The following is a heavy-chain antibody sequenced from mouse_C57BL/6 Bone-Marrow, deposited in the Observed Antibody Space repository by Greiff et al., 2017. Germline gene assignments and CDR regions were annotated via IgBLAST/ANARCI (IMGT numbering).Heavy chain of an antibody. CDR2: IYPRSGNT. CDR1: GYTFTSYG. D-gene: IGHD2-2*01. Sequence: QVQLQQSGAELARPGASVKLSCKASGYTFTSYGISWVKQRTGQGLEWIGEIYPRSGNTYYNEKFKGKATLTADKSSSTAYLELRSLTSEDSAVYFCARSTMVTTHYYAMDNGGQGTSVTVSS. CDR3: ARSTMVTTHYYAMDN. J-gene: IGHJ4*01. V-gene: IGHV1-81*01.